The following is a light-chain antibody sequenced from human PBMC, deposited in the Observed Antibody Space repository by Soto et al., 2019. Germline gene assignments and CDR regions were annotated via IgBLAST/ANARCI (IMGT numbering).Light chain of an antibody. CDR3: QQHNQTSPIT. Sequence: EIGSTHSPASLCVSACERATLSFSASQSISSNLAWYQQKPGQAPRRLIYGASTSATAIPARFSGSGSATEFTIPISSMQSADFAAYYCQQHNQTSPITFGPGTRLEIK. CDR1: QSISSN. V-gene: IGKV3-15*01. CDR2: GAS. J-gene: IGKJ5*01.